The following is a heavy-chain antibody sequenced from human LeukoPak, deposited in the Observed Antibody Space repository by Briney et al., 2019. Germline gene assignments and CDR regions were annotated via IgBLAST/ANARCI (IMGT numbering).Heavy chain of an antibody. J-gene: IGHJ6*03. CDR1: GFTVSSNY. Sequence: GGSLRLSCAASGFTVSSNYMSWVRQAPGKGLEWVSVIYSGGSTYYADSVKGRFTISRDNSKNTPYLQMNSLRAEDTAVYYCARTGGGYCSSTSCYKSYYYYYMDVWGKGTTVTVSS. CDR2: IYSGGST. D-gene: IGHD2-2*02. V-gene: IGHV3-53*01. CDR3: ARTGGGYCSSTSCYKSYYYYYMDV.